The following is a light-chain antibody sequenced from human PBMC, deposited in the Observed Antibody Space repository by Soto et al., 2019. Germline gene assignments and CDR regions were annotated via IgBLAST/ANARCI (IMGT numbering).Light chain of an antibody. J-gene: IGKJ4*01. CDR1: QSVSNH. CDR3: QQSHSNIQDLT. Sequence: DIQMPQSPSSLSASVGDRVTITCRASQSVSNHLNWYQQKPGKAPKLLIYASSSLQSGVPSRFSGSGSGTDFTLTISSLQPEDFATYYCQQSHSNIQDLTFGGGTKVEIK. CDR2: ASS. V-gene: IGKV1-39*01.